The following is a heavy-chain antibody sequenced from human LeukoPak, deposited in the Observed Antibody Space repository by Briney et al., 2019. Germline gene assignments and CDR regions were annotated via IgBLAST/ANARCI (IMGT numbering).Heavy chain of an antibody. CDR2: VYSGGST. V-gene: IGHV3-66*01. CDR1: GFTVSSDY. CDR3: AREPPGGGFDY. J-gene: IGHJ4*01. D-gene: IGHD3-16*01. Sequence: QPGGSLRLSCTASGFTVSSDYMSWVRQAPGKGLEWVSVVYSGGSTYYADSVKGRFTISRDNSKNTLYLQMNSLRAEDTAVYYCAREPPGGGFDYWGQEPWSPSPQ.